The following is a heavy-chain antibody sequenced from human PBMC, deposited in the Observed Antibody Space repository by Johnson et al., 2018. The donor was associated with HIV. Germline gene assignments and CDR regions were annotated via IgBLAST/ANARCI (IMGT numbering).Heavy chain of an antibody. CDR1: GFNVSTNN. V-gene: IGHV3-53*01. CDR2: TYSGGST. J-gene: IGHJ3*02. CDR3: AREKIRAFDI. Sequence: VQLVESGGGLIQPGGSLGLSCPSSGFNVSTNNMNWVRQAPGKGLEWVSVTYSGGSTYYANSVKGRFTISRDNSKNTLYLQMNSLRAEDTAVYYCAREKIRAFDIWGQGTMVTVSS.